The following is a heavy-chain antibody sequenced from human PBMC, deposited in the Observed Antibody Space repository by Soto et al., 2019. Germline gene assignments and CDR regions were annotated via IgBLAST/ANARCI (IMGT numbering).Heavy chain of an antibody. CDR2: ITGSGGGT. CDR3: AKDWDIAVAGSDY. D-gene: IGHD6-19*01. Sequence: EVQLLESGGGLVQPGGSLRLSCAASGFTFSNYAMSWVRQAPGKGLEWVSAITGSGGGTYYADSVKGRFTISRDNSKNSLYLQMNSLRAEDTAIYYCAKDWDIAVAGSDYWGLGTLVTVSS. CDR1: GFTFSNYA. J-gene: IGHJ4*02. V-gene: IGHV3-23*01.